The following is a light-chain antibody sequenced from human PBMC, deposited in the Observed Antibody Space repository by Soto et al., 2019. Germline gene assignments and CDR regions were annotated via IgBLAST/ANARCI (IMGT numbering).Light chain of an antibody. CDR3: CSYAGSYTSHV. V-gene: IGLV2-11*01. Sequence: QSVLTQPRSVSGSPGQSVALSCTGTSSNVGGYNYVSWYQQHPGKAPKLMIYDVSKRPSGVPDRFSGSKSGNTASLSISGLQAEDEADYYCCSYAGSYTSHVXGTGTRSPS. J-gene: IGLJ1*01. CDR1: SSNVGGYNY. CDR2: DVS.